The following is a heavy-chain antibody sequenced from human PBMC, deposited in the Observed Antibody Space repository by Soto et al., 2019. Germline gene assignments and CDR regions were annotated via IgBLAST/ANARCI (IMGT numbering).Heavy chain of an antibody. CDR1: GGTFSSYA. CDR3: ATKTYYYDISGYSTPRYYYYGMDV. D-gene: IGHD3-22*01. Sequence: GASVKVSCKASGGTFSSYAISWVRQAPGQGLERMGGIIPIFGTANYAQKLQGRVTITADESTSTAYMELSSLSSDDTAVYYCATKTYYYDISGYSTPRYYYYGMDVWDQATTVTVSS. CDR2: IIPIFGTA. J-gene: IGHJ6*02. V-gene: IGHV1-69*13.